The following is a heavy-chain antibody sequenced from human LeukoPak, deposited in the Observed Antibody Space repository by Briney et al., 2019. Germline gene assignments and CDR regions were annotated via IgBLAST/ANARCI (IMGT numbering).Heavy chain of an antibody. CDR1: GYSISRAYY. J-gene: IGHJ4*02. D-gene: IGHD6-19*01. V-gene: IGHV4-38-2*02. CDR3: AREGYSSSF. Sequence: SETLSLTCTVSGYSISRAYYWGWIPQPPGKGLEWIGSIYHSGSTYYNPSLKSRVTISVDTSKNQFSLKLSSVTAADTAVYYCAREGYSSSFWGQGTLVTVSS. CDR2: IYHSGST.